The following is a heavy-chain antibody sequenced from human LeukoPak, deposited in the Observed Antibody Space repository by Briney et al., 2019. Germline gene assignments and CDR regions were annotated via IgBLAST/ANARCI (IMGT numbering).Heavy chain of an antibody. Sequence: SETLSLTCTVPGGSISSSSYYWGWIRQPPGKGLEWIGSIYYSGSTYYNPSLKSRVTISVDTSKNQFSLKLSSVTAADTAVYYCARDEHTAFDAFDIWGQGTMVTVSS. CDR2: IYYSGST. V-gene: IGHV4-39*07. J-gene: IGHJ3*02. CDR1: GGSISSSSYY. D-gene: IGHD5-18*01. CDR3: ARDEHTAFDAFDI.